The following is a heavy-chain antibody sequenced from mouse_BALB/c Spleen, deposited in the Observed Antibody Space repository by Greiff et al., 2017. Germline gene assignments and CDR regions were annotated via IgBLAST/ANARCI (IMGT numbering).Heavy chain of an antibody. D-gene: IGHD2-10*02. CDR2: INPSNGRT. CDR1: GYTFTSYW. CDR3: ARGGYGNYWWAY. V-gene: IGHV1S81*02. J-gene: IGHJ3*01. Sequence: QVQLQQPGAELVKPGASVKLSCKASGYTFTSYWMHWVKQRPGQGLEWIGEINPSNGRTNYNEKFKSKATLTVDKSSSTAYMQLSSLTSEDSAVYYCARGGYGNYWWAYWGQGTLVTVSA.